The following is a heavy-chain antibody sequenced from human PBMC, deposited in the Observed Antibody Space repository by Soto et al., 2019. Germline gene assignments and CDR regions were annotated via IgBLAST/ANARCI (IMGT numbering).Heavy chain of an antibody. CDR3: ASGGYSGYDPFDY. J-gene: IGHJ4*02. Sequence: QVQLVQSGAELRKPGASVKVSCKASGYTFTTHNINWVRQATGQGLEWMGWMNPNTGGTNYAQKFQGRVTMTRDTSISTADMELSSLRSDDTAVYYCASGGYSGYDPFDYWGQGTLVTVSS. CDR2: MNPNTGGT. CDR1: GYTFTTHN. V-gene: IGHV1-2*02. D-gene: IGHD5-12*01.